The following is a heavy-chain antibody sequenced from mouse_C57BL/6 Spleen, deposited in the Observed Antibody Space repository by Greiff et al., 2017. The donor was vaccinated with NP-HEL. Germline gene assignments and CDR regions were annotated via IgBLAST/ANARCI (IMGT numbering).Heavy chain of an antibody. Sequence: EVQLQESGPGLVKPSQSLSLTCSVTGYSITSGYYWNWIRQFPGNKLEWMGYISYDGSNNYNPSLKNRISITRDTSKNQFFLKLNSVTTEDTATYYCARGWLLGYFDYWGQGTTLTVSS. CDR2: ISYDGSN. J-gene: IGHJ2*01. D-gene: IGHD2-3*01. CDR1: GYSITSGYY. V-gene: IGHV3-6*01. CDR3: ARGWLLGYFDY.